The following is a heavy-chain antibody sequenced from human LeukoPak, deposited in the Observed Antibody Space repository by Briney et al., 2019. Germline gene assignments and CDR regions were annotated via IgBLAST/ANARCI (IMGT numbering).Heavy chain of an antibody. V-gene: IGHV4-4*07. Sequence: SETLSLTCTVSGGSISSYYWSWIRQPAGKGLEWIGRIYTSGSTNYNPSLKSRVTMSVDTSKNQFSLKLSSVTAADTAVYYCARDRDYYDSSGNRGGFDLWGRGTLVTVSS. CDR2: IYTSGST. D-gene: IGHD3-22*01. CDR1: GGSISSYY. J-gene: IGHJ2*01. CDR3: ARDRDYYDSSGNRGGFDL.